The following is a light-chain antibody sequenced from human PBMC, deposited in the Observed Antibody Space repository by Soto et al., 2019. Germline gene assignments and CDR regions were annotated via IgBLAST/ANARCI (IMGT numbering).Light chain of an antibody. J-gene: IGKJ5*01. CDR1: QSVGSS. CDR2: GAS. CDR3: QQYNEWPPFT. V-gene: IGKV3-15*01. Sequence: EIVMTQSPATLSVSPGERATLSCRASQSVGSSLAWYQHKPGQAPRLLIYGASTRATGIPDRFSGSGFGTEFTLTISSLQSEDFAVYYCQQYNEWPPFTFGQGTRLEIK.